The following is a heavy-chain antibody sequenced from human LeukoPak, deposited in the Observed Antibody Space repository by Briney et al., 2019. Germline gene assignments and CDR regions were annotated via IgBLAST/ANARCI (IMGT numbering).Heavy chain of an antibody. D-gene: IGHD2-15*01. J-gene: IGHJ4*02. V-gene: IGHV3-23*01. CDR1: GFTFNKYA. CDR3: AKAWWNSHLGFDC. CDR2: ISDSGGST. Sequence: PGGSLGLSCAASGFTFNKYAMSWVRQAPGKGLEWVSGISDSGGSTYYADSVKGRFIISRDNSKNTLYLQMNSLRAEDTALYYCAKAWWNSHLGFDCWGQGTLVTVSS.